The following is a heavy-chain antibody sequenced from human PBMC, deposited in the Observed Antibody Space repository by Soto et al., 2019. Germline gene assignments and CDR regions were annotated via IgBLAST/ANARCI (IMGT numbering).Heavy chain of an antibody. CDR3: ARDIGSFAYGEGY. Sequence: PPETLSLTYSVSGGSINRYWWSWIRQPAGKGLEWIGRVYSSGTTDYNPSLNSRATMSVETSKNQFSLKLSSVTAADTAVYYCARDIGSFAYGEGYWGQGIQVTVS. CDR2: VYSSGTT. D-gene: IGHD3-10*01. CDR1: GGSINRYW. J-gene: IGHJ4*02. V-gene: IGHV4-4*07.